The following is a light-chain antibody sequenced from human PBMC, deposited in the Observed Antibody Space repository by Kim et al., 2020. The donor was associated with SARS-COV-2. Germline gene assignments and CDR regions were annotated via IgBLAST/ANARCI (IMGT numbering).Light chain of an antibody. CDR3: NSRDSSGNHWV. V-gene: IGLV3-19*01. CDR2: GKN. Sequence: ALGQTVRITCQGDSVRGYDASWYQQKPGQAPVLVIYGKNNRPSGIPDRFSGSGSGNTASLTITGAQAEDEADYYCNSRDSSGNHWVFGGGTQLTVL. J-gene: IGLJ3*02. CDR1: SVRGYD.